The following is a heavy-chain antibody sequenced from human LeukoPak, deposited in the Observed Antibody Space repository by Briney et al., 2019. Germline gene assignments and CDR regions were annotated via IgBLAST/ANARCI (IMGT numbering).Heavy chain of an antibody. CDR3: ARSYNSAWLDY. CDR1: GFTFSSYA. V-gene: IGHV3-23*01. CDR2: ISGGGDST. Sequence: PGGSLTPSCAASGFTFSSYAMSWVRQAPGKGLEWVSAISGGGDSTYYADSVKGRFTTSRHNSNNTLDLQMNSLRTEDTAMYYCARSYNSAWLDYWGQGTLVTVSS. D-gene: IGHD6-19*01. J-gene: IGHJ4*02.